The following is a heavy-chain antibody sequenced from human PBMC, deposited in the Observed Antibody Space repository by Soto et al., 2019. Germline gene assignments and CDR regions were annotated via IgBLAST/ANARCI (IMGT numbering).Heavy chain of an antibody. J-gene: IGHJ4*02. V-gene: IGHV3-15*07. CDR3: TTGVDRNSPRGGGY. CDR1: GFTFSNAW. Sequence: GGSLRLSCAASGFTFSNAWMNWVRQAPGKGLEWVGRIKSKTDGGTTDYGAPVKGRFTISRDDSKNTLYLQMNSLKTEDTAVYYCTTGVDRNSPRGGGYWGQGTLVTVSS. D-gene: IGHD3-10*01. CDR2: IKSKTDGGTT.